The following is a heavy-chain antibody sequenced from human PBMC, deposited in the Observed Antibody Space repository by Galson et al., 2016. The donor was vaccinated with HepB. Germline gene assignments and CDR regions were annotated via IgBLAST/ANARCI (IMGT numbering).Heavy chain of an antibody. CDR3: ARRAYSFGLRGGAFDI. J-gene: IGHJ3*02. Sequence: QSGAEVKKPGESLKISCKASGYSFVSYWIGWVRQTPGKGLEWMGIIYPDDSDTTHSPSFQGLVTISADKSISTAYLQWSSLKASDTAIYYCARRAYSFGLRGGAFDIWGQGTVVTVS. CDR2: IYPDDSDT. CDR1: GYSFVSYW. V-gene: IGHV5-51*01. D-gene: IGHD3-16*01.